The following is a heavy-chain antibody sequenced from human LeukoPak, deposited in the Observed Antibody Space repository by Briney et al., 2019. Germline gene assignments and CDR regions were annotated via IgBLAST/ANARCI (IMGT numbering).Heavy chain of an antibody. Sequence: PGGSLRLSCEGSGFTFSSYSMIWVRQAPGKGLEWVSSIRGDSTETRHADSLMGRFTISRDNAKKSLYLQMNGLRAEDTAVYYCARGHFGVVLDYWGQGTLVTVSS. CDR2: IRGDSTET. J-gene: IGHJ4*02. CDR1: GFTFSSYS. CDR3: ARGHFGVVLDY. D-gene: IGHD3-3*01. V-gene: IGHV3-21*01.